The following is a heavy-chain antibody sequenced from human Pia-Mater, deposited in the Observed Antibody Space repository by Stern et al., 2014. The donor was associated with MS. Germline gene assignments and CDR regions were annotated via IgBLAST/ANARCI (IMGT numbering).Heavy chain of an antibody. J-gene: IGHJ1*01. Sequence: QVQLVQSGPEVKKPGSSVKVSCKASGGTFSNYAISWVRQAPGQGLEWMGGLIIIFDTANYAQKFQGRVTISADESTSTAYMELSSLRSEDTAVYYCARASERSGYYPDYFQYWGQGTPVIVSS. CDR2: LIIIFDTA. V-gene: IGHV1-69*12. CDR1: GGTFSNYA. D-gene: IGHD3-22*01. CDR3: ARASERSGYYPDYFQY.